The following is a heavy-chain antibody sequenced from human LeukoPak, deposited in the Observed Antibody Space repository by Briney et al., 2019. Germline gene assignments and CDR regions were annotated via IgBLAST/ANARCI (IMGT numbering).Heavy chain of an antibody. CDR2: ISYHGSNN. CDR3: AQDSDYYGSGSYYY. V-gene: IGHV3-30*04. D-gene: IGHD3-10*01. J-gene: IGHJ4*02. Sequence: AGGSLRLSCAASGFTFSSYAMHWVRQAPGKGLEWVAVISYHGSNNYYADSVRGRFTISRDNSKNTLYLQMSSLRAEDTAVYYCAQDSDYYGSGSYYYWGQGTLVTVSS. CDR1: GFTFSSYA.